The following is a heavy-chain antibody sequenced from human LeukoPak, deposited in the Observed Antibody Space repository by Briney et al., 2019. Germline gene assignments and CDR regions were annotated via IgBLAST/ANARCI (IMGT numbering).Heavy chain of an antibody. D-gene: IGHD3-22*01. V-gene: IGHV1-69*05. CDR2: IIPIFGTA. J-gene: IGHJ4*02. CDR3: AQSNYYDSSGAYDY. Sequence: SVKVSCKAPGGTFSSYGISWVRQAPGQGPEWMGRIIPIFGTANYAQKFQGRVTITTDESTSTAYMELSSLRSEDTAVYYCAQSNYYDSSGAYDYWGQGTLVTVSS. CDR1: GGTFSSYG.